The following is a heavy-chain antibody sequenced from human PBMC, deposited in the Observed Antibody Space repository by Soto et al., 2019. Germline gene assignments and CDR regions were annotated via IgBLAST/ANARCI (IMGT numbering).Heavy chain of an antibody. J-gene: IGHJ3*02. Sequence: GGSLRLSCAASGFTFSSYSMNWVRQAPGKGLEWVSYISSSSSTIYYADSVKGRFTISGDNAKNSLYLQMNSLRAEDTAVYYCARDRRYCSGGSCYPMLDAFDIWGQGTMVTVSS. D-gene: IGHD2-15*01. V-gene: IGHV3-48*01. CDR3: ARDRRYCSGGSCYPMLDAFDI. CDR2: ISSSSSTI. CDR1: GFTFSSYS.